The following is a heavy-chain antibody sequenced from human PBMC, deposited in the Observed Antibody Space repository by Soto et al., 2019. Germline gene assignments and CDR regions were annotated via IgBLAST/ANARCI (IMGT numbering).Heavy chain of an antibody. CDR2: IWYDGSNK. CDR1: GFTFSSYG. Sequence: QEQLVESGGGVVQPGRSLRLSCAASGFTFSSYGMHWVRQAPGKGLEWVAVIWYDGSNKYYADSVKGRFTISRDNSKNTLYLKMNNLRAEDTAVYYWARDPLAGGDSGLLQLWGQGTLVTVSS. CDR3: ARDPLAGGDSGLLQL. J-gene: IGHJ1*01. D-gene: IGHD2-21*02. V-gene: IGHV3-33*01.